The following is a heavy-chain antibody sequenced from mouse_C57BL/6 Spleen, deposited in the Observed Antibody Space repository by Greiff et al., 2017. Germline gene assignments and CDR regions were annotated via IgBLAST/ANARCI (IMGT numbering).Heavy chain of an antibody. J-gene: IGHJ3*01. V-gene: IGHV1-50*01. CDR3: ASPGTGFAY. D-gene: IGHD4-1*01. CDR1: GYTFTSYW. Sequence: VQLQQPGAELVKPGASVKLSCKASGYTFTSYWMQWVKQRRGQGLEWIGEIDPSDSYTNYNQKFKGKATLTVDTSSSTAYMQLSSLTSEDSAVYYCASPGTGFAYWGQGTLVTVSA. CDR2: IDPSDSYT.